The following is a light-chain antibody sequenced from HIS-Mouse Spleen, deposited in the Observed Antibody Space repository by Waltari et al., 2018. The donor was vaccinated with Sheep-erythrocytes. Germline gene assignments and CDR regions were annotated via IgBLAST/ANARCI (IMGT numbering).Light chain of an antibody. CDR2: KVS. CDR3: QQYGSSPFT. Sequence: DVVMTQSPLSLPVTLGQPASISCRSSQSLVHSDGNTYLNWFQQRPGQSPRRLIYKVSNRDSGVPDRFSGSGSGTDFTLKISRVEAEDFAVYYCQQYGSSPFTFGPGTKVDIK. V-gene: IGKV2-30*02. CDR1: QSLVHSDGNTY. J-gene: IGKJ3*01.